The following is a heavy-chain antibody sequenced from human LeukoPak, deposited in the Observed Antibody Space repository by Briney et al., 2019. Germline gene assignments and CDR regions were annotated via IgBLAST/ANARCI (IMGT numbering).Heavy chain of an antibody. Sequence: GASVKVSCKASGYTFTSYYMHWVRQAPGQGLEWMGRINPNSGGTNYAQKFQGRVTMTRDTSISTAYMELSRLRSDDTAVYYCARAGRYFDWPDLYFDYWGQGTLVTVSS. V-gene: IGHV1-2*06. J-gene: IGHJ4*02. CDR1: GYTFTSYY. D-gene: IGHD3-9*01. CDR3: ARAGRYFDWPDLYFDY. CDR2: INPNSGGT.